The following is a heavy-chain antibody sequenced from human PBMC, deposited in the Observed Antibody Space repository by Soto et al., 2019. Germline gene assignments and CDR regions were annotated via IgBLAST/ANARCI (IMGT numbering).Heavy chain of an antibody. Sequence: ASVKVSCKASGYTFTSYYMHWVRQAPGQGLEWMGIINPSGGSTSYAQKFQGRVTMTRDTSTSTVYMELSSLRSEDTAVYYCARDSTPYDSSGYCIDWGQGTVVTVSS. CDR2: INPSGGST. CDR3: ARDSTPYDSSGYCID. CDR1: GYTFTSYY. D-gene: IGHD3-22*01. J-gene: IGHJ4*02. V-gene: IGHV1-46*01.